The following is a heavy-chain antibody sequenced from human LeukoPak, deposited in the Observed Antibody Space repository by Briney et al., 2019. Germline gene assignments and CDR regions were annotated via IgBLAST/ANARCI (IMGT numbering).Heavy chain of an antibody. J-gene: IGHJ6*03. V-gene: IGHV1-18*01. CDR3: AREAYDSGSFRTDYSYMDV. CDR2: ISAYNGNT. Sequence: ASVKVSCKASGYTFTSYGNSWVRQAPGHRLEWMGGISAYNGNTNYAQKLQGRVTMTTDTSTSTACIELRSLRSDDTAVYYCAREAYDSGSFRTDYSYMDVWGKGTPVTISS. CDR1: GYTFTSYG. D-gene: IGHD3-10*01.